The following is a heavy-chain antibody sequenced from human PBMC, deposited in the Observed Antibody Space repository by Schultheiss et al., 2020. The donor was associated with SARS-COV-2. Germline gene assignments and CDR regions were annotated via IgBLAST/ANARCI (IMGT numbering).Heavy chain of an antibody. V-gene: IGHV3-48*01. CDR1: GFTFSNAW. CDR3: ARESRGYSGYDPFDY. J-gene: IGHJ4*02. Sequence: GGSLRLSCAASGFTFSNAWMSWVRQAPGKGLEWVSYISSSSSTIYYADSVKGRFTISRDNAKNSLYLQMSSLRTDDTAVYYCARESRGYSGYDPFDYWGQGTLVTVSS. D-gene: IGHD5-12*01. CDR2: ISSSSSTI.